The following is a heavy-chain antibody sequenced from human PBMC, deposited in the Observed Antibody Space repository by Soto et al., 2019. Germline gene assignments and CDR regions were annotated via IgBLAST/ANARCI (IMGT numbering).Heavy chain of an antibody. J-gene: IGHJ4*02. Sequence: QVQLQESGPGLVKPSGTLSLTCAVSGDSVRSPYYWCWVRQPPGKGLEWIGEVFHTGTTSYNPSLRSRVTISMDKSNNHFSLDLSSATAADTAVYFCARSAGWYAVHSWGPGTLVIVSS. D-gene: IGHD6-19*01. CDR2: VFHTGTT. CDR1: GDSVRSPYY. V-gene: IGHV4-4*02. CDR3: ARSAGWYAVHS.